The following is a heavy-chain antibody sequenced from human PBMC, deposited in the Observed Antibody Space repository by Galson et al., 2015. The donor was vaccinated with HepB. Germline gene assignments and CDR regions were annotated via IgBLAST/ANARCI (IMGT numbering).Heavy chain of an antibody. CDR2: IRSKANSYAT. Sequence: SLRLSCAASGFTFSGSAMHWVRQASGKGLEWVDRIRSKANSYATAYAASVKGRFTISRDDSKNTAYLQMNSLKTEDTAVYYCTRHSGAVASPNWFDPWGQGTLVTVSS. CDR3: TRHSGAVASPNWFDP. V-gene: IGHV3-73*01. J-gene: IGHJ5*02. CDR1: GFTFSGSA. D-gene: IGHD6-19*01.